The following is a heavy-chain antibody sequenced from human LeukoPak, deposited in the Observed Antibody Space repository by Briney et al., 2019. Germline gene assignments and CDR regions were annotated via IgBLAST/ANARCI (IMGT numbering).Heavy chain of an antibody. J-gene: IGHJ6*03. CDR1: GGSIRSYY. CDR3: ARDRGPYYDILTGYYNGRYYYMDV. CDR2: IYTSGST. V-gene: IGHV4-4*08. D-gene: IGHD3-9*01. Sequence: PSETLSLTCTVSGGSIRSYYCSWIRQPPGKGLEWIGRIYTSGSTNYNPSLKSRVTISVDTSKNQFSLKLSSVTAADTAVYYCARDRGPYYDILTGYYNGRYYYMDVWGKGTTVTISS.